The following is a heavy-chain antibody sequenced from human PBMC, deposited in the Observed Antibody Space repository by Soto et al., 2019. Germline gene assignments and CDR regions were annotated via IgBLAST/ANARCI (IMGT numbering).Heavy chain of an antibody. CDR1: GASISSYF. Sequence: SETLSLTCSVSGASISSYFWSWIRQPPGKGLEWIAYIHYTGNINYNPSLKSRITISVDTSKNPFSLKVASVTAADTAVYYCARHENGGTYPLDNWGQGILVTVSS. CDR2: IHYTGNI. D-gene: IGHD1-26*01. V-gene: IGHV4-59*08. CDR3: ARHENGGTYPLDN. J-gene: IGHJ4*02.